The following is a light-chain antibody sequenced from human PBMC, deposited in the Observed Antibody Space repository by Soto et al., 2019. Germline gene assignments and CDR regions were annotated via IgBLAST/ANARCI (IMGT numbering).Light chain of an antibody. Sequence: QSALTQPASVSGSPGQSITISCTGTSSDVGAYKYVSWYQLHPGKAPKLMIYEISNRPSGVSNRFSGSKSGKTASLTISGLQAEDEADYYCSSYTTSSTLVFGTGTKVTVL. CDR1: SSDVGAYKY. V-gene: IGLV2-14*01. CDR2: EIS. CDR3: SSYTTSSTLV. J-gene: IGLJ1*01.